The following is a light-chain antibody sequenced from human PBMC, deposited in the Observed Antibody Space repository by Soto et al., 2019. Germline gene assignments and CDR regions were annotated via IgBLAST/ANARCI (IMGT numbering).Light chain of an antibody. Sequence: EIVMTQSPATLSVSPGEKATLSCRASQSVSSNLAWYQEKPGQAPRLLMFDASTRATGIPTRFIGSGSGTEFTLTTGSRQSEDFAVYYSQHYTSWRWTFIQGNKVEI. CDR1: QSVSSN. J-gene: IGKJ1*01. V-gene: IGKV3-15*01. CDR3: QHYTSWRWT. CDR2: DAS.